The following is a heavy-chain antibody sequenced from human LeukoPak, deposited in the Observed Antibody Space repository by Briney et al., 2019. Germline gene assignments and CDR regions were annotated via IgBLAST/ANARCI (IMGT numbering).Heavy chain of an antibody. CDR1: GGSISPYY. Sequence: PSETLSLTCTVSGGSISPYYWSWIRQPPGEGLEWIGHIYYSGSTNYNPSLKSRVTISLDRSEKQLSLKLTSVTAADTAVYYCARVFSGFDSWGQGTLVTVPS. D-gene: IGHD2-21*01. CDR3: ARVFSGFDS. V-gene: IGHV4-59*01. J-gene: IGHJ4*02. CDR2: IYYSGST.